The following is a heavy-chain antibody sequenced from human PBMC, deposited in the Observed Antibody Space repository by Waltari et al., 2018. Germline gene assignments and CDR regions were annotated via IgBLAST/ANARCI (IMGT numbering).Heavy chain of an antibody. Sequence: EVQLVESGGGLVQPGGSLRLSCAASGFTFSRNWMRWVRQAPWKGLEWVGNIKNDGSEEWFVDSVKGRFTISRDNAKNSMYLQMNSLRVEDTAVYYCARDAARGTIDYWGQGTLVTVSS. V-gene: IGHV3-7*03. CDR2: IKNDGSEE. CDR3: ARDAARGTIDY. CDR1: GFTFSRNW. J-gene: IGHJ4*02. D-gene: IGHD3-16*01.